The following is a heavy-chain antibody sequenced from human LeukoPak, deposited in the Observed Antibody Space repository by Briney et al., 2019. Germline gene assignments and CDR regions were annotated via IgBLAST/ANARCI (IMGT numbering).Heavy chain of an antibody. CDR3: ARDAHYYGSGSDI. CDR2: INPNSGGT. CDR1: GYIFTGYY. Sequence: ASVKVSCKASGYIFTGYYMHWVRQAPGQGLEWMGWINPNSGGTNYAQKFQGRVTMTRDTSISTAYMELSRLRSDDTAVYYCARDAHYYGSGSDIWGQGTMVTVSS. D-gene: IGHD3-10*01. V-gene: IGHV1-2*02. J-gene: IGHJ3*02.